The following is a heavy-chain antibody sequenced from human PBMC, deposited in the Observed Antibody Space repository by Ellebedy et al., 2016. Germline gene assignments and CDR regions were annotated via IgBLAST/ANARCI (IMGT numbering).Heavy chain of an antibody. Sequence: GGSLRLSXAAASGFTFSRNAMSWVRQAPVKGLEWVSAISGSGENTHYADSVKGRFTVSRDNSKNTLYLQMNSLRAEDTAIFYCAKEVGAMGLGAFDIWGQGTMVTVSS. D-gene: IGHD1-26*01. J-gene: IGHJ3*02. V-gene: IGHV3-23*01. CDR3: AKEVGAMGLGAFDI. CDR1: GFTFSRNA. CDR2: ISGSGENT.